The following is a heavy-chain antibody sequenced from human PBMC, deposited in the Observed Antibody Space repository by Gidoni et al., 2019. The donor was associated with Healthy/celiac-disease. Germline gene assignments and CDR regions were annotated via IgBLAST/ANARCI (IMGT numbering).Heavy chain of an antibody. V-gene: IGHV3-21*01. CDR1: GFTFSSYS. Sequence: EVQLVESGGGLVKPGGSLRLSCAASGFTFSSYSMNWVRQAPGKGLEWVSSISSSSSYICYADSVKGRFTISRENAKNSLYLQMNSLRAEDTAVYYCARDKDIVVVPAAINYYYGMDVWGQGTTVTVSS. J-gene: IGHJ6*02. CDR2: ISSSSSYI. D-gene: IGHD2-2*02. CDR3: ARDKDIVVVPAAINYYYGMDV.